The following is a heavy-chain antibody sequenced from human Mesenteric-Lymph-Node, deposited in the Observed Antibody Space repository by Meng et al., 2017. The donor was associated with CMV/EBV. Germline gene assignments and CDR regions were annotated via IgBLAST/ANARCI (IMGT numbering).Heavy chain of an antibody. CDR3: ARVGTIFGVVTDS. CDR1: GGFISSSSYF. D-gene: IGHD3-3*01. V-gene: IGHV4-39*07. CDR2: VYYSGTT. Sequence: SETLSLTCTVSGGFISSSSYFWGWIRQSPGMGLEWIGSVYYSGTTYSNPSLKSRVNILVDMSKNQFSLKLSSVTAADTGVYYCARVGTIFGVVTDSWGQGTLVTVSS. J-gene: IGHJ5*01.